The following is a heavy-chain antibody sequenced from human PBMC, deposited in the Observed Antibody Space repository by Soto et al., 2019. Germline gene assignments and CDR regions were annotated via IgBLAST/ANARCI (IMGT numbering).Heavy chain of an antibody. CDR3: GSTSIAAPYYYMDV. D-gene: IGHD6-6*01. Sequence: PGESLKISCTGSGYNFTRYCIGWVRQMPGKGLEWMGIIYPGDSATRYSPSFQGQVTISADKSISTAYLQWSSLKASDTAMYYCGSTSIAAPYYYMDVWGKGTTVTVSS. V-gene: IGHV5-51*01. CDR1: GYNFTRYC. CDR2: IYPGDSAT. J-gene: IGHJ6*03.